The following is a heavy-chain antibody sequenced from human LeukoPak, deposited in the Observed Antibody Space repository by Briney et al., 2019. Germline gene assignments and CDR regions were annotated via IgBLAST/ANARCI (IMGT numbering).Heavy chain of an antibody. CDR2: IYFSGTT. J-gene: IGHJ5*02. CDR1: GDSINAYY. D-gene: IGHD6-13*01. V-gene: IGHV4-59*08. CDR3: ARRRAEGGSNGHYNWFDP. Sequence: SETLSLTCTVAGDSINAYYWGWIRQPPGKGLEWIGYIYFSGTTKYNPSLESRVTISVDTSKNQFSLKLSSVTAADTAVYYCARRRAEGGSNGHYNWFDPWGQGILVTVSS.